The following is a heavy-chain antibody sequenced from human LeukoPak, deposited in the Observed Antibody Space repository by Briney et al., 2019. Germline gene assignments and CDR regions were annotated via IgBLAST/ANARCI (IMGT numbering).Heavy chain of an antibody. Sequence: SETLSLTCTVSGDSISSSSSYWGWIRQPPGEGLEWIGSIYYSGSTYYNTSLKSRVTISVDTSKNQFSLQLNSVTPEDTAVYYCARGYSLDYWGQGTLVTVSS. V-gene: IGHV4-39*01. CDR3: ARGYSLDY. D-gene: IGHD2-15*01. CDR1: GDSISSSSSY. J-gene: IGHJ4*02. CDR2: IYYSGST.